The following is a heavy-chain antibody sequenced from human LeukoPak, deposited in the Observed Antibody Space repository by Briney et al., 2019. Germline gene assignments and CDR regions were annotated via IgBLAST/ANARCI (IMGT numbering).Heavy chain of an antibody. CDR1: GFSFSGSG. V-gene: IGHV3-73*01. CDR2: IRSKANSYAT. CDR3: TRRYCSGGSCYSDY. D-gene: IGHD2-15*01. J-gene: IGHJ4*02. Sequence: GGSLKLSCAASGFSFSGSGMHWVRQASGKGLEWVGRIRSKANSYATAYAASMKGRFTISRDDSKNTAYLQMNSLRTEDTAVYYCTRRYCSGGSCYSDYWGQGTLVTVSS.